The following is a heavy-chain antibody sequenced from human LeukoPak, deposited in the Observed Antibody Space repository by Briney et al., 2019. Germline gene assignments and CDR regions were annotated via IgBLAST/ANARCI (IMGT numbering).Heavy chain of an antibody. Sequence: SETLSLTCTVSGGSISSYYWSWIRQPAGKGLEWIGRIYTSGSTNYNPSLKSRVTMSVDTSKNQFSLKLSSVPAADPAVYYCAREPVAVAGIPTWFDPWGQGTLVTVSS. CDR1: GGSISSYY. CDR3: AREPVAVAGIPTWFDP. CDR2: IYTSGST. J-gene: IGHJ5*02. V-gene: IGHV4-4*07. D-gene: IGHD6-19*01.